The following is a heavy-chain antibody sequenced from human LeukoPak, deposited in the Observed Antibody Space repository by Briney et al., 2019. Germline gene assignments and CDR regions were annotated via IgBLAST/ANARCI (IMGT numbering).Heavy chain of an antibody. J-gene: IGHJ4*02. V-gene: IGHV1-58*02. Sequence: SVKVSCKASGFTFTSSAMQWVRQARGQGLEWIGWIVVGSGNTNYAQKFQERVTITRDMSTSTAYMELSSLRSEDTAVYYCAAGPNYYYDSSGSEFDYWGQGTLVTVSS. CDR3: AAGPNYYYDSSGSEFDY. CDR2: IVVGSGNT. CDR1: GFTFTSSA. D-gene: IGHD3-22*01.